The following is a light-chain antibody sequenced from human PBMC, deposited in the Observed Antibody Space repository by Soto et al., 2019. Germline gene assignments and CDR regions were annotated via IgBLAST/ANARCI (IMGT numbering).Light chain of an antibody. CDR1: QGINGY. Sequence: EIVLTQSPATLSLSPGERATLSFRASQGINGYLAWYQQKPGQAPRLLIYGASSRATGIPDRFSGSGSGTDFTLTISRLEPEDFAVYYCQQHGGSPPWTFGQGTKVDIK. J-gene: IGKJ1*01. V-gene: IGKV3-20*01. CDR2: GAS. CDR3: QQHGGSPPWT.